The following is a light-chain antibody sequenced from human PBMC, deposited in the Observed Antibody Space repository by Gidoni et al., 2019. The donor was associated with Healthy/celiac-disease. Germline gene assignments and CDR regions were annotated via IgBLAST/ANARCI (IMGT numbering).Light chain of an antibody. J-gene: IGKJ1*01. CDR3: QQYNSWPPWT. CDR2: GAS. Sequence: VSPGERATLSCRASQSVSSNLAWYQQKPGKAPRLLIYGASTRATGIPARFSGSGSGTEFTLTISSLQSEDFAVYYCQQYNSWPPWTFGQGTKVEIK. CDR1: QSVSSN. V-gene: IGKV3-15*01.